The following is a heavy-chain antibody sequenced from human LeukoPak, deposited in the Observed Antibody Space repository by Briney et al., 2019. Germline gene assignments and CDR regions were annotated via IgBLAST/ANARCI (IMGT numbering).Heavy chain of an antibody. D-gene: IGHD6-19*01. J-gene: IGHJ6*02. V-gene: IGHV1-8*02. CDR2: MNPNSGNT. CDR3: ARVEELRGGWYCRYYYGMDV. Sequence: ASVKVSCKASGGTFSSYAISWVRQATGQGLEWMGWMNPNSGNTGYAQKFQGRVTMTRNTSISTAYMELSSLRSEDTAVYYCARVEELRGGWYCRYYYGMDVWGQGTTVTVSS. CDR1: GGTFSSYA.